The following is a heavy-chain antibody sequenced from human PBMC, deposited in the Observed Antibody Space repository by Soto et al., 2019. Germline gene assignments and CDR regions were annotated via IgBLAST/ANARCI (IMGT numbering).Heavy chain of an antibody. CDR3: ARVRTCSGDGCYPGYFDY. V-gene: IGHV4-30-4*01. Sequence: PSETLSLTCTVSGGSISSGYYYWSWIRQPPGKGLEWIAYIYYSGNTFCNPSLESRFAISVDTSKNQFSLRMSSLTAADTAVYYCARVRTCSGDGCYPGYFDYWGQGTPVTVSS. J-gene: IGHJ4*02. CDR2: IYYSGNT. CDR1: GGSISSGYYY. D-gene: IGHD2-15*01.